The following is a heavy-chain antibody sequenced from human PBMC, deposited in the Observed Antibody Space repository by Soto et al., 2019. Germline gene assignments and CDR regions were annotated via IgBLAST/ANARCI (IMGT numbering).Heavy chain of an antibody. J-gene: IGHJ4*02. CDR1: GGSISGTTYS. D-gene: IGHD6-13*01. V-gene: IGHV4-30-2*01. Sequence: QLHLQESGSGLVKPSQTLSLTCAVSGGSISGTTYSWSWIRQPPVKGLEWIEYIYDSGNTYYKPSIKSQFSISVARSKNQFSLKLSSVTAADTAVYYCARGQGAAAGHSNLDSWGQGARVTVSS. CDR2: IYDSGNT. CDR3: ARGQGAAAGHSNLDS.